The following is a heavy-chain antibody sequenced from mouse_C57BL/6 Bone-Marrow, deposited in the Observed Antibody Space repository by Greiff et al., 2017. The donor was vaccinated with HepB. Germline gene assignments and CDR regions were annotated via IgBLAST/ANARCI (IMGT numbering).Heavy chain of an antibody. CDR3: ARNAARLGY. CDR2: IDPSDSYT. J-gene: IGHJ3*01. V-gene: IGHV1-69*01. CDR1: GYTFTSYW. Sequence: VQLQQPGAELVMPGASVKLSCKASGYTFTSYWMHWVKQRPGQGLEWIGEIDPSDSYTNYNQKFKGKSTLTVDKSSSTAYMQLSSLTSEDSAVYYCARNAARLGYWGQGTLVTVSA.